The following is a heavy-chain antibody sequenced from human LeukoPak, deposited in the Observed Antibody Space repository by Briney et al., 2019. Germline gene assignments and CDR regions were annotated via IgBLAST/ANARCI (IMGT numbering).Heavy chain of an antibody. V-gene: IGHV7-4-1*02. Sequence: ASVKVSCKASGYTFTNYPMNWVRQAPGQGLEWMGWIDTNTGKPTYAQGFTGRFVFSLDTPVTTAYLQISSLKGEDTAVYYCARDSYCSAGTCYSRVGYWGQGTLVIVS. CDR1: GYTFTNYP. J-gene: IGHJ4*02. CDR2: IDTNTGKP. D-gene: IGHD2-15*01. CDR3: ARDSYCSAGTCYSRVGY.